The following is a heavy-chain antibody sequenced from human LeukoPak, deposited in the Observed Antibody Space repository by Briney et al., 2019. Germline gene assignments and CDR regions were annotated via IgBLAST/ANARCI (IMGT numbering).Heavy chain of an antibody. CDR3: ARSGETTIAYLD. V-gene: IGHV4-34*01. D-gene: IGHD1-1*01. CDR1: VGSFSSYH. CDR2: INRSGST. J-gene: IGHJ4*02. Sequence: SETLSLTCAVSVGSFSSYHWSWIRQPPGKGREWIGEINRSGSTHYNPSLKSRVTISVDASKNHFSLELSSVTAADTAVYFCARSGETTIAYLDWGQGTLVTVSS.